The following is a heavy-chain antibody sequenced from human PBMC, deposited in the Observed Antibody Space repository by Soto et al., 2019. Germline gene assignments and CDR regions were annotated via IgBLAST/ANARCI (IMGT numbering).Heavy chain of an antibody. V-gene: IGHV1-18*01. Sequence: ASVKVSCKASGYTFTSYGISWVRQAPGQGLEWMGWISAYDGNTNYAQKLQGRVTMTTDTSTNTAYMELSSLRSEDTAVYYCGGSSSGYNFDYWGQGTLVTVSS. CDR3: GGSSSGYNFDY. D-gene: IGHD6-6*01. J-gene: IGHJ4*02. CDR1: GYTFTSYG. CDR2: ISAYDGNT.